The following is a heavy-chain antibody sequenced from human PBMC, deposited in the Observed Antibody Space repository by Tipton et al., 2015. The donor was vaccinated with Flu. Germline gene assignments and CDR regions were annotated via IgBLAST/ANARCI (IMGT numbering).Heavy chain of an antibody. J-gene: IGHJ5*02. CDR1: GGSISSYY. CDR2: VYYSGST. CDR3: ARVRGYYYGSGSYYPGWFDP. V-gene: IGHV4-59*08. Sequence: TLSLTCTVSGGSISSYYWSWIRQPPGKGLEWIGYVYYSGSTNYNPSLKSRVTISLDTSKNQFSLRLSSVTAADTALYYCARVRGYYYGSGSYYPGWFDPWGQGTLVTVSS. D-gene: IGHD3-10*01.